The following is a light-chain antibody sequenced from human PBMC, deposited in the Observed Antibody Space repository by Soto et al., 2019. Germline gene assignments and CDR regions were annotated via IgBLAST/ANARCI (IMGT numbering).Light chain of an antibody. CDR1: QSVSSCY. CDR3: HQYGSSPWT. J-gene: IGKJ1*01. Sequence: EIVLTQSPGTLSLSPGERATLSCRASQSVSSCYLAWYQQKPGQAPRLLIYGASSRATGIPDRFSGGGSGTDFTLTIGRLDPEDFAVYYCHQYGSSPWTFGQGTKVEIK. V-gene: IGKV3-20*01. CDR2: GAS.